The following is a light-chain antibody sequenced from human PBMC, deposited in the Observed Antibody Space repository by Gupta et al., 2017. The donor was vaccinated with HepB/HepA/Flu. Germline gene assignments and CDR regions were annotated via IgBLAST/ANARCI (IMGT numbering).Light chain of an antibody. CDR2: AAS. CDR1: QSISSY. Sequence: DIQMTQSPSSLSASVGDRVTITCRASQSISSYLNWYQQKPGKAPKLLIYAASSLQSGVPSRFSGSGSGTDFTLTISRLQPEDFATYYCQQRDSTPSTFGQGTLLDIK. V-gene: IGKV1-39*01. J-gene: IGKJ5*01. CDR3: QQRDSTPST.